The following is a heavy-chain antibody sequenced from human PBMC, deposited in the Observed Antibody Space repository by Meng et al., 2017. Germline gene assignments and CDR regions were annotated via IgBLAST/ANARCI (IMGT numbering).Heavy chain of an antibody. J-gene: IGHJ5*02. D-gene: IGHD3-10*01. CDR2: IYYSGST. CDR1: GGSISSGGYY. CDR3: VTAPITMVRGVIITKWFDP. V-gene: IGHV4-31*03. Sequence: QVPRQESGPGLVKPSQTLSLTCTVSGGSISSGGYYWSWIRQHPGKGLEWIGYIYYSGSTYYNPSLKSRVTISVDTSKNQFSLKLSSVTAADTAVYYCVTAPITMVRGVIITKWFDPWGQGTLVTVSS.